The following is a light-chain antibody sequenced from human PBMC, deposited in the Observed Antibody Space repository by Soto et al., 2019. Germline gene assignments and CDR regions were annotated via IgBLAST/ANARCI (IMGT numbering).Light chain of an antibody. CDR3: LQYASPLYT. J-gene: IGKJ2*01. CDR2: GAS. CDR1: QRLSSSF. Sequence: VLTQSPGTLSLSPGERATLSCRASQRLSSSFLAWYQKKPGLAPRLLLYGASNRATGTPDRFSGSGSVTDFTLSISRLEPEDFAVYFCLQYASPLYTFGQGTKLELK. V-gene: IGKV3-20*01.